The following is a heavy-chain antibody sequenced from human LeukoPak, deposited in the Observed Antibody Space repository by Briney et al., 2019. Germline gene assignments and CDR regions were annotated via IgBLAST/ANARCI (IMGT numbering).Heavy chain of an antibody. CDR2: IAIDGSQT. D-gene: IGHD4-17*01. CDR3: ARERQGTTVHSGAFDI. J-gene: IGHJ3*02. CDR1: GFTFSSYF. Sequence: GGSLTLSCAASGFTFSSYFMHWVGQAPGKGLEWVAVIAIDGSQTFYVESVQGRFSISRDNSKNTLYLQMNSLRAEDTAVYFCARERQGTTVHSGAFDIWGQGTMVIVSS. V-gene: IGHV3-30-3*01.